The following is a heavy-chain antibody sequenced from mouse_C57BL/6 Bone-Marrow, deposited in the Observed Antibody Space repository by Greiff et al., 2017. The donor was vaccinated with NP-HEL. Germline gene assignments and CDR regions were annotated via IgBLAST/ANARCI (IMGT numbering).Heavy chain of an antibody. Sequence: EVQLKESGGDLVKPGGSLKLSCAASGFTFSSYGMSWVRQTPDKRLEWVATISSGGSYTYYPDSVKGRFTISRDNAKNTLYLQMSSLKSEDTAMYYCARRGLEYYYAMDYWGQGTSVTVSS. CDR2: ISSGGSYT. V-gene: IGHV5-6*01. J-gene: IGHJ4*01. CDR3: ARRGLEYYYAMDY. CDR1: GFTFSSYG.